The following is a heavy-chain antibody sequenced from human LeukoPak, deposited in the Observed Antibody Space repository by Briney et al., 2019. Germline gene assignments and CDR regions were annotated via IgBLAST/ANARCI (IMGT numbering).Heavy chain of an antibody. CDR1: GGSISSYY. D-gene: IGHD1-1*01. Sequence: SETLSLTCTVSGGSISSYYWSWIRQPPGKGLEWIGYTYYSGSTNYNPSLKSRVTISVDTSKNQFSLKLSSVTAADTAVYYCARDSTGIAPGAFDIWGQGTMVTVSS. V-gene: IGHV4-59*01. CDR2: TYYSGST. CDR3: ARDSTGIAPGAFDI. J-gene: IGHJ3*02.